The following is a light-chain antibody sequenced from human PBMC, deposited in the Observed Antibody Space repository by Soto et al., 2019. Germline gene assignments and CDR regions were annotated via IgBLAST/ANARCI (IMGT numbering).Light chain of an antibody. J-gene: IGLJ2*01. CDR2: EYD. CDR1: RGSIVSNY. Sequence: NFMLTQPHSVSESPGKPVTISCTRSRGSIVSNYVQWFQQRPGSAPSTVIYEYDHRPSGVPDRFAGYLDTSSNSASLTISGLKTEDEADYYCQSANSSTVIFGGGTKLTVL. CDR3: QSANSSTVI. V-gene: IGLV6-57*03.